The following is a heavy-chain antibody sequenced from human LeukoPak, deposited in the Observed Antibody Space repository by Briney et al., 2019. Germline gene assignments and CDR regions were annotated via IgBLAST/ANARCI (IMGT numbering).Heavy chain of an antibody. V-gene: IGHV4-59*08. D-gene: IGHD6-6*01. CDR3: ARHRAYSYSSPFDI. Sequence: SETLSLTCTVSGASISSYYWSWIRQPPGKGLEWIGYIHHSGAGNYNPSLKSRVTIFVDPSKNQFSLRLSSVTAADTAVYYCARHRAYSYSSPFDIWGQGTMVTVSS. CDR1: GASISSYY. CDR2: IHHSGAG. J-gene: IGHJ3*02.